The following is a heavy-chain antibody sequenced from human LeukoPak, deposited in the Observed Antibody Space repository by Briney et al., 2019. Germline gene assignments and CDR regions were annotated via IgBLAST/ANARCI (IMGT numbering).Heavy chain of an antibody. CDR2: IYYSGST. CDR1: GGSVSSGSYY. CDR3: ARGARGYSYG. Sequence: SETLSLTCPVSGGSVSSGSYYWSWIRQPPGKGLEWIGYIYYSGSTNYNPSLKSRVTISVDTSKNQFSLKLSSVTAADTAVYYCARGARGYSYGWGQGTLVTVSS. V-gene: IGHV4-61*01. D-gene: IGHD5-18*01. J-gene: IGHJ4*02.